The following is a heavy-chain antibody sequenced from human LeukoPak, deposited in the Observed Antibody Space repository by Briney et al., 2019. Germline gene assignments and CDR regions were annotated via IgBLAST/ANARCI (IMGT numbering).Heavy chain of an antibody. D-gene: IGHD3-16*01. CDR1: GYTFTTYG. CDR2: ISTDNGDT. J-gene: IGHJ4*02. V-gene: IGHV1-18*01. Sequence: ASVKVSCKSSGYTFTTYGITWVRQAPGQGLEWMGWISTDNGDTNYAQKLQGRVTMTTDTSTSTAYMELRSLRSDDTAVYYCAREGLGELTLDCWGQGTLVTASS. CDR3: AREGLGELTLDC.